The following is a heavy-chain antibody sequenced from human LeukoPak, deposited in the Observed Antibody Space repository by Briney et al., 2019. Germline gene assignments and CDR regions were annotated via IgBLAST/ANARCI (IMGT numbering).Heavy chain of an antibody. J-gene: IGHJ6*02. CDR3: ARDQGSLDYDFWSGLDV. D-gene: IGHD3-3*01. CDR1: GYTFTSYG. CDR2: ISAYNGNT. Sequence: ASVTVSCKASGYTFTSYGISWVRQAPGQGLEWMGWISAYNGNTNYAQKLQGRVTMTRDTSTSTVYMELSSLRSEDTAVYYCARDQGSLDYDFWSGLDVWGQGTTVTVSS. V-gene: IGHV1-18*01.